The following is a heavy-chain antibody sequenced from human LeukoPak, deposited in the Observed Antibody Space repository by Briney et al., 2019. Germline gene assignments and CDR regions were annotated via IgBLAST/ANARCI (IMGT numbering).Heavy chain of an antibody. D-gene: IGHD2-2*01. CDR1: GGSISSYY. CDR2: IYYSGST. J-gene: IGHJ6*03. CDR3: ARGDCSSTSCYGYYYYMDV. V-gene: IGHV4-59*12. Sequence: SETLSLTCTVSGGSISSYYWSWIRQPPGKGLEWIGYIYYSGSTNYNPSLKSRVTISVDRSKNQFSLKLSSVTAADTAVYYCARGDCSSTSCYGYYYYMDVWGKGTTVTVSS.